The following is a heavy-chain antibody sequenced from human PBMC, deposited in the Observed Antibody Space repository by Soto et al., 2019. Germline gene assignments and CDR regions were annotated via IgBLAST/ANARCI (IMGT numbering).Heavy chain of an antibody. D-gene: IGHD3-3*01. CDR2: ISSSSSTI. Sequence: EVQLVESGGGLVQPGGSLRLSCAASRFTFSSYSMNWVRQAPGKGLEWVSYISSSSSTIYYADSVKGRFTISRDNAKNSLYLQMNSLRAEDTAVYYCARDSDFWSGYSHYFDYWGQGTLVTVSS. CDR3: ARDSDFWSGYSHYFDY. V-gene: IGHV3-48*01. J-gene: IGHJ4*02. CDR1: RFTFSSYS.